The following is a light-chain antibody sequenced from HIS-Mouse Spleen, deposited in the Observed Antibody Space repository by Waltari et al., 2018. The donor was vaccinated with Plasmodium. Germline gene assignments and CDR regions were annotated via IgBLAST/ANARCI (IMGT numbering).Light chain of an antibody. Sequence: QSALTQPPSASGSPGQSVTISCTATSSDVGGYHYVSWYQQHPGKAPKLMIYEVSKRPSGVPDRFSGSKSGNTASLTVSGLQAEDEADYYCSSYAGSNNLVFGGGTKLTVL. CDR2: EVS. J-gene: IGLJ2*01. V-gene: IGLV2-8*01. CDR3: SSYAGSNNLV. CDR1: SSDVGGYHY.